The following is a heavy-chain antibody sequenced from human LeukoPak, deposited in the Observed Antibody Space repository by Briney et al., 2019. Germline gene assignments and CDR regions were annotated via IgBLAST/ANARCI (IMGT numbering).Heavy chain of an antibody. CDR2: INHRGST. D-gene: IGHD3-16*01. J-gene: IGHJ5*02. Sequence: PSETLSLTCAVYGGTFSGYYWSWIRQPPGKGLEWIGEINHRGSTNYNPSLKSRVTISVDTSKNQFSLKLNSVTAADTAVYYCARHYGPWGQGTLVTVSS. CDR3: ARHYGP. V-gene: IGHV4-34*01. CDR1: GGTFSGYY.